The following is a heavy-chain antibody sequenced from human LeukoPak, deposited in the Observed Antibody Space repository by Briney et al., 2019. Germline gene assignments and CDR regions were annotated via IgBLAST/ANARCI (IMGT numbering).Heavy chain of an antibody. CDR3: AREGADSSGYYHRYDY. J-gene: IGHJ4*02. CDR1: GYTFTSYD. CDR2: ISAYNGNT. D-gene: IGHD3-22*01. Sequence: ASVKVSCKASGYTFTSYDINWVRQAPGQGLEWMGWISAYNGNTNYAQKLQGRVTMTTDTSTSTAYMELRSLRSDDTAVYYCAREGADSSGYYHRYDYWGQGTLVTVSS. V-gene: IGHV1-18*01.